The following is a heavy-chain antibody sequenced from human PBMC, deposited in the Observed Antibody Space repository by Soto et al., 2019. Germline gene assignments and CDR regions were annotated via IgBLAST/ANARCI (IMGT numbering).Heavy chain of an antibody. D-gene: IGHD3-16*01. J-gene: IGHJ4*02. CDR2: ISGTTGHA. Sequence: EVQILESGGGLVQPGGSLRLSCAASGFPFSNYAMAWVRQAPGKGLEWVSAISGTTGHAFYADSVKDRFTISRDNSKNTLYLQMDSLRAEDTAVYHCARDPSEYIWGSYLRYYEYWGQGTLVTVSS. CDR1: GFPFSNYA. V-gene: IGHV3-23*01. CDR3: ARDPSEYIWGSYLRYYEY.